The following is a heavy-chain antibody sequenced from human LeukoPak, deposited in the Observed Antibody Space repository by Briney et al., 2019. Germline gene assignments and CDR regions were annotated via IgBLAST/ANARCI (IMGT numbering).Heavy chain of an antibody. V-gene: IGHV4-39*07. D-gene: IGHD1-20*01. Sequence: SETLSLTCTVSGGSISSGGYYWSWIRQPPGKGLEWIGEINHSGSTNYNPSFKSRVTISVDTSKNQFSLKLSSVTAADTAVYYCARGITGTLRRAAGLRGSNWFDPWGQGTLVTVSS. CDR2: INHSGST. J-gene: IGHJ5*02. CDR3: ARGITGTLRRAAGLRGSNWFDP. CDR1: GGSISSGGYY.